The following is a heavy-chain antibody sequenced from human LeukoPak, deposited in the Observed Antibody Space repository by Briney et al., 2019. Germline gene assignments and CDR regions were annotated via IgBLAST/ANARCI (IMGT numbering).Heavy chain of an antibody. D-gene: IGHD3-10*01. CDR1: GVTLSPYG. Sequence: GMSLRLSCAASGVTLSPYGMHWVRQAPGKGLEGVAVISYEGGTQHYADSVKGRFIISRDNPRNTLYLQMNILRTEDTAVYYCAKEGTPQVSTWYDLWGQGTQVIVSS. J-gene: IGHJ5*02. CDR2: ISYEGGTQ. CDR3: AKEGTPQVSTWYDL. V-gene: IGHV3-30*18.